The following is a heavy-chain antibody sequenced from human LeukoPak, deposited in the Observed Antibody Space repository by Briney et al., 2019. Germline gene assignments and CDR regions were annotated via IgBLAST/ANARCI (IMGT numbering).Heavy chain of an antibody. J-gene: IGHJ4*02. CDR2: IIPSGHTT. V-gene: IGHV3-23*01. D-gene: IGHD3-3*02. CDR3: AKDDRWLQFCC. CDR1: GFTFSSHG. Sequence: GGSLRLSCAASGFTFSSHGMNWVRQAPGKGLEWVSGIIPSGHTTYYADSVRGRFTISRDNSRNTLYLQMNSLRAEDTAVYYCAKDDRWLQFCCWGQGTLVTVSA.